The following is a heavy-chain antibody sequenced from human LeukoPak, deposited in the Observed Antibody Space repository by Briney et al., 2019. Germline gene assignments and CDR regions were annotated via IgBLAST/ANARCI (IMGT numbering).Heavy chain of an antibody. CDR2: IWYDGSNK. J-gene: IGHJ4*02. CDR1: GFTVSSNY. CDR3: ARDEGNYFDY. V-gene: IGHV3-33*08. Sequence: GGSLRLSCAASGFTVSSNYMSWVRQAPGKGLEWVALIWYDGSNKYYADSVQGRFTISRDNSKNTLYLQMNSLRAEDTAVYYCARDEGNYFDYWGQGTLVTVSS.